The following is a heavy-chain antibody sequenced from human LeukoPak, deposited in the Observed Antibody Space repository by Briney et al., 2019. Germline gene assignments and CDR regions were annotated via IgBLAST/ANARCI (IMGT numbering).Heavy chain of an antibody. CDR2: ISSSNSTI. V-gene: IGHV3-48*04. CDR1: GFTFSSYS. Sequence: GGSLRLSCAASGFTFSSYSMNWVRQAPGKGLEWVSYISSSNSTIYYADSVKGRFTIYRDNAKNSLYLQMNSLRAEDTAVYYCASPNWNDERDFDYWGQGTLVTVSS. J-gene: IGHJ4*02. D-gene: IGHD1-1*01. CDR3: ASPNWNDERDFDY.